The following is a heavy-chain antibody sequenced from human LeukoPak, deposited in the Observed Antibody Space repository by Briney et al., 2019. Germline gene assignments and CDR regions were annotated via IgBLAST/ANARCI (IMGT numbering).Heavy chain of an antibody. CDR1: GGTFSSYA. CDR3: ASVATILVSYYYYGMDV. Sequence: SVKVSCKASGGTFSSYAISWVRQAPGQGLEWMGGIIPTFGTANYAQKFQGRVTITADESTSTAYMELSSLRSEDTAVCYCASVATILVSYYYYGMDVWGQGTTVTVSS. CDR2: IIPTFGTA. J-gene: IGHJ6*02. V-gene: IGHV1-69*13. D-gene: IGHD5-12*01.